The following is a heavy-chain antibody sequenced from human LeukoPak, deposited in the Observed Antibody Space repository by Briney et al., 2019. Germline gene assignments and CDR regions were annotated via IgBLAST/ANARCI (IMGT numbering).Heavy chain of an antibody. Sequence: GGSLRLSCSASGFTFSSYAMHWVRQAPGKGLEWVAVRSYDGSNKYYADSVKGRFTISRDNSKNTLYLQMNSLRAEDTAVYYCATDSITMVRGVTSGYFDYWGQGTLVTVSS. J-gene: IGHJ4*02. D-gene: IGHD3-10*01. CDR3: ATDSITMVRGVTSGYFDY. CDR1: GFTFSSYA. CDR2: RSYDGSNK. V-gene: IGHV3-30*14.